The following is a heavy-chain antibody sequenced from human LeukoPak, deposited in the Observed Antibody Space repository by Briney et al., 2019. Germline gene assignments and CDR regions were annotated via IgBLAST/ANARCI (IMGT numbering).Heavy chain of an antibody. CDR1: GFTFSDYW. J-gene: IGHJ4*02. V-gene: IGHV3-7*01. CDR2: IKEDSSDQ. D-gene: IGHD1-1*01. Sequence: GGSLRLSCATSGFTFSDYWMTWVRQAPGKGLEWLINIKEDSSDQSSVDSVKGRFIISRDNAKNLLYRQMNSLRPDDTAVYYCARDLPNGFFDYWGQGTLVTVSS. CDR3: ARDLPNGFFDY.